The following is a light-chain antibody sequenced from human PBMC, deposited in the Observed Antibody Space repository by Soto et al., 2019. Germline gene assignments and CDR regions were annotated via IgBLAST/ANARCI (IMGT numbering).Light chain of an antibody. J-gene: IGKJ5*01. Sequence: EIVLTQSPGTLSLSPGEGATLSCRASQSVSSSYIAWDQQRPSHPPSLIIYGASTRATGIPDRFSGSGSGTHFTLTISRLGPGDFAVYYCQHFGGTTFTFGQGTRLEIK. CDR2: GAS. V-gene: IGKV3-20*01. CDR3: QHFGGTTFT. CDR1: QSVSSSY.